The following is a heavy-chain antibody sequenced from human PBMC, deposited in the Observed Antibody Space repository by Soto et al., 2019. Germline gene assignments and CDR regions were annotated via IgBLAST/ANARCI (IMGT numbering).Heavy chain of an antibody. CDR1: GFSLNIHGMG. CDR3: AHIVPTTMYYFDL. D-gene: IGHD2-2*01. CDR2: VYWDDDK. J-gene: IGHJ4*02. Sequence: QITLKESGPTLVQPTRTLTLTCTFSGFSLNIHGMGVGWIRQPPGKALEWLALVYWDDDKRYSESLESRITITKDTSKNQVVLTMTNMAPVDTATYFCAHIVPTTMYYFDLWGPGTLVTVSS. V-gene: IGHV2-5*02.